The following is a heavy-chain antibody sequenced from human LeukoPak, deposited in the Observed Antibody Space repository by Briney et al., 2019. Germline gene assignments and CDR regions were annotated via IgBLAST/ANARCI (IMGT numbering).Heavy chain of an antibody. D-gene: IGHD1-26*01. V-gene: IGHV3-48*01. CDR1: GFTFSIYS. CDR2: ISSSSSTI. Sequence: GGSLRLSCAASGFTFSIYSMNWVRQAPGKGLEWVSYISSSSSTIYHADSVKGRFTISRDNAKNSLYLQMNSLRAEDTAVYYCARDLKGVVGATNVGDAFDIWGQGTMVTVSS. CDR3: ARDLKGVVGATNVGDAFDI. J-gene: IGHJ3*02.